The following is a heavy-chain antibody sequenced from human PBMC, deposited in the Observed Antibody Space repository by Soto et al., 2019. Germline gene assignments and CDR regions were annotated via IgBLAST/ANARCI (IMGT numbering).Heavy chain of an antibody. Sequence: TSETLSLTCTVSGGSISSGGYYWSWIRQHPGKGLEWIGYIYYSGSTYYNPSLKSRVTISVDTSKNQFSLKLSSVTAADTAVYYCARGVDIVATIPGRNYFDYWGQGTLVTVSS. V-gene: IGHV4-31*03. CDR1: GGSISSGGYY. J-gene: IGHJ4*02. CDR3: ARGVDIVATIPGRNYFDY. D-gene: IGHD5-12*01. CDR2: IYYSGST.